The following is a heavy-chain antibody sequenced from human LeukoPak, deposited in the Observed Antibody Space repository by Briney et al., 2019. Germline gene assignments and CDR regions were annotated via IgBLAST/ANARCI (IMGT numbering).Heavy chain of an antibody. CDR1: GGTFISYA. V-gene: IGHV1-69*13. CDR2: IIPIFGTA. D-gene: IGHD3-3*01. Sequence: ASVTVSFTASGGTFISYAISWVRQAPGQGLEWMGGIIPIFGTANYAQKFQGRVTITADESTSTAYMELSSLRSEDTAVYYCARGSRDSITIFGVVKGYYGMDVWGQGTTVTVSS. CDR3: ARGSRDSITIFGVVKGYYGMDV. J-gene: IGHJ6*02.